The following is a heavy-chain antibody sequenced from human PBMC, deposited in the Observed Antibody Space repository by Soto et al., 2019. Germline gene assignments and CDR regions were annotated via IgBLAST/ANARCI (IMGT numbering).Heavy chain of an antibody. V-gene: IGHV3-33*01. D-gene: IGHD5-12*01. J-gene: IGHJ3*02. CDR1: GFTFSSYR. Sequence: QVQLVESGGAVVQPGTSLRLSCTASGFTFSSYRMHWVRQAPGKGLEWVAIIWYDGSHKFYVDSVKGRFAVSRDNSKNTVYLQMNSLTGEYKSVYYCARHRDSGYDPYALEIWGRGTLVTISS. CDR3: ARHRDSGYDPYALEI. CDR2: IWYDGSHK.